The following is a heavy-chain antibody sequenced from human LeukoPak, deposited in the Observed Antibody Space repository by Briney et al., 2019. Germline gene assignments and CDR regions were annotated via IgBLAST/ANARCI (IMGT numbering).Heavy chain of an antibody. CDR1: GFTFSSYW. CDR2: IKQDGSEK. V-gene: IGHV3-7*01. Sequence: PGGSLRLSCAAPGFTFSSYWMSWVRQAPGKGLEWVANIKQDGSEKYYVDSVKGRFTISRDNAKNSLYLQMNSLRAEDTAVYYCARDLIDYYFDYWGQGTLVTVSS. J-gene: IGHJ4*02. CDR3: ARDLIDYYFDY.